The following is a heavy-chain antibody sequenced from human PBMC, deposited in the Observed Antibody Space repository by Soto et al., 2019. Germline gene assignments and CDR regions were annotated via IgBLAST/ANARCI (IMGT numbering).Heavy chain of an antibody. J-gene: IGHJ4*02. Sequence: SETLSLTCSVSGGSINSYWWSWIRQPAGKGLEWIGRVYSSRTTDYNPSLNSRATMSVETSKNQFSLKLSSVTAADTAVYYCARDIGSYAYGEGYWGQGIKVTVS. CDR3: ARDIGSYAYGEGY. CDR2: VYSSRTT. CDR1: GGSINSYW. V-gene: IGHV4-4*07. D-gene: IGHD3-10*01.